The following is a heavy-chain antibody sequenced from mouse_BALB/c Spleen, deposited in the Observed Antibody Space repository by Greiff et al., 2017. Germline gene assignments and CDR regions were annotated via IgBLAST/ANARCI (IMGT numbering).Heavy chain of an antibody. D-gene: IGHD1-1*01. CDR2: ISSGGGST. J-gene: IGHJ4*01. CDR1: GFAFSSYD. V-gene: IGHV5-12-1*01. CDR3: ARPYYYGSRGYYAMDD. Sequence: EVQLVESGGGLVKPGGSLKLSCAASGFAFSSYDMSWVRQTPEKRLEWVAYISSGGGSTYYPDTVKGRFTISRDNAKNTLYLQMSSLKSEDTAMYYCARPYYYGSRGYYAMDDWGQGTSVTVSS.